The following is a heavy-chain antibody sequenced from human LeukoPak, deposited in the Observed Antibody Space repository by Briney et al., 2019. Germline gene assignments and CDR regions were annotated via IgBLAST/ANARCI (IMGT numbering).Heavy chain of an antibody. J-gene: IGHJ6*02. D-gene: IGHD6-13*01. CDR2: ISWDGGST. V-gene: IGHV3-43D*03. CDR3: AKDMGQGIAAAGPIRGMDV. Sequence: PGGSLRLSCAASGFTFDDYAMHWVRQAPGKGLEWVSLISWDGGSTYYADSVKGRFTISRDNSKNSLYLQMNSLRAEDTALYYCAKDMGQGIAAAGPIRGMDVWGQGTTVTVSS. CDR1: GFTFDDYA.